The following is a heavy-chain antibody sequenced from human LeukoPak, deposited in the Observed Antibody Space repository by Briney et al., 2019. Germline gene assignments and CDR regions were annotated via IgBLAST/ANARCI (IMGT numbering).Heavy chain of an antibody. Sequence: GGSLRLSCAASGFTFSSYSMNWVRQAPGKGLEWVLYSSASGGPIYYADSVRGRFTVSRDNAQNSVYLQMNSLRVEDTAVYYCAVELDYWGQGTLVTVSS. D-gene: IGHD1-1*01. CDR2: SSASGGPI. J-gene: IGHJ4*02. CDR1: GFTFSSYS. CDR3: AVELDY. V-gene: IGHV3-48*01.